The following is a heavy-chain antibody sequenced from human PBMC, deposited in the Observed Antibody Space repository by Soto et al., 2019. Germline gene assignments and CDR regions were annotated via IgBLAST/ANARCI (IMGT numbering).Heavy chain of an antibody. J-gene: IGHJ4*02. CDR2: INHSGST. Sequence: SETLSLTCTVSGASIRSTDYYWSWIRQAPGKGLEWIGEINHSGSTNYNPSLKSRVTISVDTSKNQFSLKLSSVTAADTAVYYCARGRVFYYGSGSYTHWGQGTLVTVSS. CDR3: ARGRVFYYGSGSYTH. D-gene: IGHD3-10*01. V-gene: IGHV4-34*01. CDR1: GASIRSTDYY.